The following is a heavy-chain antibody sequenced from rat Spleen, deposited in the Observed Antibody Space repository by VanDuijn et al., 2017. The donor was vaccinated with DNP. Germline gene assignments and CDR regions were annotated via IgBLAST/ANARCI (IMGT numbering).Heavy chain of an antibody. V-gene: IGHV3-3*01. CDR2: VTNAGST. CDR3: AIQLGVFDY. Sequence: EVQLQESGPGLVKPSQSLSLTCSVTGFSITNNFKWSWIRKFPGNKLEWMVYVTNAGSTDYNPSLKSRISITTDTSKNQFFLQLNSVATEDTATYYCAIQLGVFDYWDQGVMVTVSS. J-gene: IGHJ2*01. D-gene: IGHD5-1*01. CDR1: GFSITNNFK.